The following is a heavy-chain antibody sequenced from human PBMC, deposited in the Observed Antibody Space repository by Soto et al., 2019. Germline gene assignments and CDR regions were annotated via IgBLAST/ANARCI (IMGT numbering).Heavy chain of an antibody. Sequence: TSEPLSPTCAASGASSSCSRYYGGWVRQPPVDGLGWIWCIYYSGNTYYNPSLKSRVTISVDTAKNQFSLKLSSVTAADTAVYYCARHQYGSGSYYNAWSSPYYYYYGMDVWGQGTTVT. J-gene: IGHJ6*02. D-gene: IGHD3-10*01. CDR1: GASSSCSRYY. CDR3: ARHQYGSGSYYNAWSSPYYYYYGMDV. CDR2: IYYSGNT. V-gene: IGHV4-39*01.